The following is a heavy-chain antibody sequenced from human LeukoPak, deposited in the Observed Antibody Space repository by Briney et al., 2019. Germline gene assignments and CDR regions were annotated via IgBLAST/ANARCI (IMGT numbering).Heavy chain of an antibody. V-gene: IGHV3-20*04. CDR1: GFTFDDYG. CDR2: INWNGGST. J-gene: IGHJ6*03. CDR3: ARSLGAAVSYYYYYMDV. D-gene: IGHD3-16*01. Sequence: GGSLRLSCAASGFTFDDYGMSWVRQAPGKGLEWVSGINWNGGSTGYADSVKGRFTISRDNAKNSLYLQMSSLRAEDTALYYCARSLGAAVSYYYYYMDVWGKGTTVTVSS.